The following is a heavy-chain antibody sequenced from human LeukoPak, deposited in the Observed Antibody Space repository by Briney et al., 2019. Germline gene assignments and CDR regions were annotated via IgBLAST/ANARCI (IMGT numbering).Heavy chain of an antibody. CDR3: AKDTSIGKYCTSGVCSPFDY. V-gene: IGHV3-23*01. J-gene: IGHJ4*02. Sequence: GGSLRLSCAASGFTFSSYAMSWVRQAPGKGLEWVSAISDSGDYTYYADSVKGRFTISRDNSKNTLYLHVNSLRAEDTAVYYCAKDTSIGKYCTSGVCSPFDYWGQGTLVTVSS. CDR2: ISDSGDYT. CDR1: GFTFSSYA. D-gene: IGHD2-8*01.